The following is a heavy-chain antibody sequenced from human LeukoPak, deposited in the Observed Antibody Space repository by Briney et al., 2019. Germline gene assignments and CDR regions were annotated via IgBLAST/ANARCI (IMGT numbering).Heavy chain of an antibody. V-gene: IGHV3-7*01. CDR3: ARGHGDDESVYRALGY. CDR1: GFTFSSYW. D-gene: IGHD3-16*02. J-gene: IGHJ4*02. CDR2: IKKDGADK. Sequence: GGSLRLSCAPSGFTFSSYWMTWARQVPGRGLEWVASIKKDGADKYYVESLKGRFTVSRDNARNSLYLQMNSLRVEDTALYYCARGHGDDESVYRALGYCGQGARVSVSP.